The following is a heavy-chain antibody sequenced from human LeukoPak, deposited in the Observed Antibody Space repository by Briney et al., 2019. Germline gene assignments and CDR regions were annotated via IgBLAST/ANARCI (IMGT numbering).Heavy chain of an antibody. D-gene: IGHD2-2*02. Sequence: PGGSLRLSCAASGFTVSSNEMSWVRQAPGKGLEWVSSISGGSTYYADSRKGRFTISRDNSKNTLHLQMNSLRAEDTAVYYCAGDPDPYCSSTSCYTVGDAFDIWGQGTMVTVSS. CDR3: AGDPDPYCSSTSCYTVGDAFDI. CDR2: ISGGST. V-gene: IGHV3-38-3*01. J-gene: IGHJ3*02. CDR1: GFTVSSNE.